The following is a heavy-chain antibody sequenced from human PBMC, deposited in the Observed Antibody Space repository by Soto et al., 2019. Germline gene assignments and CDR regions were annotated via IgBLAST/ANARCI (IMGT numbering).Heavy chain of an antibody. CDR1: GFTFSDSA. J-gene: IGHJ4*02. CDR3: ARGGGYDSFDF. CDR2: SSAAGRST. Sequence: VGSLSLSCTASGFTFSDSAMTWVRQAPGKGLEWVSISSAAGRSTYHADSVRGRFTISRDNSRNQFSLSLSSMTAADKAVYYCARGGGYDSFDFWGQGIQVTVSS. D-gene: IGHD2-15*01. V-gene: IGHV3-23*01.